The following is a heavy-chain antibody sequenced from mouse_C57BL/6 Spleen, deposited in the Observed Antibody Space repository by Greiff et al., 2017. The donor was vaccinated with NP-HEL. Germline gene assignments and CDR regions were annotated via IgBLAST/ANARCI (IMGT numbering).Heavy chain of an antibody. CDR2: IYPGSGNT. J-gene: IGHJ4*01. V-gene: IGHV1-66*01. CDR3: ARPLYSNDAMDY. D-gene: IGHD2-5*01. Sequence: QVQLQQSGPELVKPGASVKISCKASGYSFTSYYIHWVKQRPGQGLEWIGWIYPGSGNTKYNEKFKGKATLTADTSSSTAYMQLSSLTSEDSAVYYCARPLYSNDAMDYWGQGTSVTVSS. CDR1: GYSFTSYY.